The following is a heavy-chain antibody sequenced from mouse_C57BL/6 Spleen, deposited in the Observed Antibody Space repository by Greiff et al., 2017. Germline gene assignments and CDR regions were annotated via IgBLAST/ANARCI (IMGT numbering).Heavy chain of an antibody. V-gene: IGHV5-9*01. CDR2: ISGGGGNT. D-gene: IGHD1-1*01. CDR3: ARQDYGPRAMDY. J-gene: IGHJ4*01. Sequence: EVQVVESGGGLVKPGGSLKLSCAASGFTFSSYTMSWVRQTPEKRLEWVATISGGGGNTYYPDSVKGRFTISRDNAKNTLYLQMSSLRSEDTALYYCARQDYGPRAMDYWGQGTSVTVSS. CDR1: GFTFSSYT.